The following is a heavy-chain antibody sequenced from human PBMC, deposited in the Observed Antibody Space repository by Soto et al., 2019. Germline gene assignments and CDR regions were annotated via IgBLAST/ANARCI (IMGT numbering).Heavy chain of an antibody. CDR1: VVSFSGYY. CDR2: INHSGST. Sequence: TLSLTCAFYVVSFSGYYWSWIRQPPGKGLEWIGEINHSGSTNYNPSLKSRVTISVDTSKNQFSLKLSSVTAADTAVYYCAHRLPGPSGYDVWGQGTTVTVSS. V-gene: IGHV4-34*01. CDR3: AHRLPGPSGYDV. J-gene: IGHJ6*02. D-gene: IGHD6-13*01.